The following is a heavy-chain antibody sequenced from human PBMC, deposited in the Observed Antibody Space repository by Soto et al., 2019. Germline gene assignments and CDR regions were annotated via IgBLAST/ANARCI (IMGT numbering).Heavy chain of an antibody. V-gene: IGHV1-2*02. D-gene: IGHD2-2*01. CDR1: GFTFSDYY. J-gene: IGHJ6*02. Sequence: ASVKVSCKASGFTFSDYYMHWVREAPGQGLEWMGWLNPKSGGTTYAQKFQGRLTLSRDTSINTAYMELSRLSIDDTALYYCARERYQVLSDGMDVWGQGTTVTVSS. CDR3: ARERYQVLSDGMDV. CDR2: LNPKSGGT.